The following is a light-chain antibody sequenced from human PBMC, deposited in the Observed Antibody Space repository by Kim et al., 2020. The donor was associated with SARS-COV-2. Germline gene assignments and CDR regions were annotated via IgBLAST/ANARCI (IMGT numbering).Light chain of an antibody. CDR1: HSVSNSY. CDR2: CAS. J-gene: IGKJ5*01. Sequence: SPGERATLSCRASHSVSNSYVAWYQQKPGQAPRLVIHCASNRATGIPDRISGFGSGTDFTLTISRLEHEDFAVYYCQQYGSSPNTFGQGTRLEIK. V-gene: IGKV3-20*01. CDR3: QQYGSSPNT.